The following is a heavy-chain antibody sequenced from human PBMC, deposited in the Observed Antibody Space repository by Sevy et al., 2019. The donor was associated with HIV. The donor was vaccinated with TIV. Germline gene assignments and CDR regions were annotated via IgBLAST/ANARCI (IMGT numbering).Heavy chain of an antibody. CDR2: INWNGDNR. D-gene: IGHD3-9*01. CDR3: AKDLDWLPDY. V-gene: IGHV3-43*01. CDR1: GFTFDDYT. J-gene: IGHJ4*02. Sequence: GGFLRLSCVASGFTFDDYTMHWFRQAPGKGLEWVSLINWNGDNRYYADSVKGRFTISRDNSKDSLYLQMNRLRTEDTALYYCAKDLDWLPDYWGQGTLVTVSS.